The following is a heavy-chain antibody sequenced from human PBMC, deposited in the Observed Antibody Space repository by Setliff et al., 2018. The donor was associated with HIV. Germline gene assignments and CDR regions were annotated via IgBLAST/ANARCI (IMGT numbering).Heavy chain of an antibody. D-gene: IGHD2-2*01. CDR2: FHSSGST. J-gene: IGHJ4*02. CDR1: GASISSSNYF. CDR3: ARARGRAQLSYYVDY. Sequence: SETLSLTCSVSGASISSSNYFWGWIRQPPGKGLEWIGSFHSSGSTSYNPSLRTRVTLSVDSSKNQLSLRLTSATAPDTAVYYCARARGRAQLSYYVDYWGQGRLVTVAS. V-gene: IGHV4-39*02.